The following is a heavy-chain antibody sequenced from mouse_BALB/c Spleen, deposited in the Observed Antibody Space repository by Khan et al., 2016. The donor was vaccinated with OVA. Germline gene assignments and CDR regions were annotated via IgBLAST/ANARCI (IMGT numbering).Heavy chain of an antibody. V-gene: IGHV6-6*02. J-gene: IGHJ2*01. D-gene: IGHD2-12*01. CDR1: GFTFSNYW. CDR3: WIVL. CDR2: IRLKTDDYVT. Sequence: EVQLVESGGGLVQPGGSMKLSCVASGFTFSNYWMNWVRQSPEKGLEWVAEIRLKTDDYVTHYAVSVKGRFTISRDDYKISVYLQMNNLRAEDTGIYYCWIVLWGQGTTLTVSS.